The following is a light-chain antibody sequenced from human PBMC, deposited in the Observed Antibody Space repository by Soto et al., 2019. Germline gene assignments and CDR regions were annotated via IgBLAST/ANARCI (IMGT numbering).Light chain of an antibody. CDR2: GAS. V-gene: IGKV3-15*01. CDR3: QQYNNWPPVT. Sequence: EIVMTQCPATLSVSPGERATLSCRASQSVSSNLAWYQQKPGQAPRLLIYGASTRATGIPARFSGSGSGTEFTLTISSLQSEDFAVYYCQQYNNWPPVTFGQGTKVDIK. J-gene: IGKJ1*01. CDR1: QSVSSN.